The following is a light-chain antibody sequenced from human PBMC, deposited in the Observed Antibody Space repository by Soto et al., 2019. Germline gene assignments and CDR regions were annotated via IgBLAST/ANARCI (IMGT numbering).Light chain of an antibody. Sequence: EIVMTQSPATLSVSPGERATLSCRASQSVSGNLAWYQQKPGQAPRLLIYGASTRATGIPARFSGSGSGTEFTLTISSLQSEDFAVYYCQQSYSTPPWTFGQGTKVEIK. J-gene: IGKJ1*01. CDR2: GAS. CDR3: QQSYSTPPWT. V-gene: IGKV3-15*01. CDR1: QSVSGN.